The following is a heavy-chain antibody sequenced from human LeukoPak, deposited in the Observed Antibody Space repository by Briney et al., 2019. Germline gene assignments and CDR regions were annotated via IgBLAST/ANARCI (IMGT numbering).Heavy chain of an antibody. D-gene: IGHD3-3*01. V-gene: IGHV1-2*02. CDR2: INPNSGGT. J-gene: IGHJ4*02. Sequence: ASVKVSCKASGYTFTGYYMHWVRQAPGQGLEWMGWINPNSGGTNYAQKFQGRVTMTRGTSISTAYMELSRLRSDDTAVYYCASGGITIFGVVIPNPDYWGQGTLVTVSS. CDR3: ASGGITIFGVVIPNPDY. CDR1: GYTFTGYY.